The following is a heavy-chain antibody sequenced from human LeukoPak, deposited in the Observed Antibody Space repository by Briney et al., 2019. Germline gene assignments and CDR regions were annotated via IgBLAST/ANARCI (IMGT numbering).Heavy chain of an antibody. CDR2: INPSGGST. CDR1: GYTFTSYY. V-gene: IGHV1-46*03. J-gene: IGHJ3*02. Sequence: ASVKVSCKASGYTFTSYYMHLVQQAPGQGLEWMGIINPSGGSTSYAQKFQGRVTMTRDTSTSTVYMELSSLRSEDTAVYYCARVGTVVTFAFDIWGQGTMVTVSS. D-gene: IGHD4-23*01. CDR3: ARVGTVVTFAFDI.